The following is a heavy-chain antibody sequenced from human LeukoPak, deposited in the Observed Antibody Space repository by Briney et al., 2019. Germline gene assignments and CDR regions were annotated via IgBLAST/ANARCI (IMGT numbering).Heavy chain of an antibody. V-gene: IGHV3-48*03. CDR1: GFTFSSYE. Sequence: GGSLRLSCAASGFTFSSYEMNWVRQAPGKGLEWVSYTSGSGSTIYYADSVKGRFTISRDNAKNSLYLQMNSLSAEDTAVYYCARGGFNYDSYHFDYWGQGTLVTVSS. CDR3: ARGGFNYDSYHFDY. CDR2: TSGSGSTI. J-gene: IGHJ4*02. D-gene: IGHD5-18*01.